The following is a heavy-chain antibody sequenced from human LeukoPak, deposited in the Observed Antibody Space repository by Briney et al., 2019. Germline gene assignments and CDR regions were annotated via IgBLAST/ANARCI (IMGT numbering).Heavy chain of an antibody. CDR2: LYSDGNT. Sequence: GGSLSLPCAASGFTVITNDMTWVRPAPGKGLEWVSVLYSDGNTKYADSVQGRFTISRDNSKNTLYLEMNSLSPDDTAVYYCARGVEPLAANTLAYWGQGTLVTVSS. CDR3: ARGVEPLAANTLAY. V-gene: IGHV3-53*01. CDR1: GFTVITND. D-gene: IGHD1-14*01. J-gene: IGHJ4*02.